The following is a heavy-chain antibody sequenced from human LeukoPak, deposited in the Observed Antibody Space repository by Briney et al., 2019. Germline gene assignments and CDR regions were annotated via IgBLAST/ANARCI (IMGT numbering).Heavy chain of an antibody. V-gene: IGHV1-69*01. CDR2: IIPIFATA. D-gene: IGHD3-22*01. J-gene: IGHJ4*02. CDR1: GGTFSSYA. CDR3: ARGPITTRSHFDY. Sequence: ASVKVSCKASGGTFSSYAISWVRQAPGQGLEWMGGIIPIFATANYAQKFQGRVTITADESTSTAYMELSSLRSEDTAVYYCARGPITTRSHFDYWGQRTLVTVSS.